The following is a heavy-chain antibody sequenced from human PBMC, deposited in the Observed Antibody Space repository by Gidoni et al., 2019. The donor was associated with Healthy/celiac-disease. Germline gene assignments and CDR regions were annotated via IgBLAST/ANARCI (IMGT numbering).Heavy chain of an antibody. CDR3: AGSHDYGDYDY. V-gene: IGHV4-59*01. D-gene: IGHD4-17*01. Sequence: QVQLQESGPGLVKPSETLSLICTVSGGSISNYFWTWIRQPPGKGLEWIGFVSYSGSTNYNPSLKSRVTISVDTSKNQFSLKLRSVTAADTAVHYCAGSHDYGDYDYWGQGTLVTVSS. J-gene: IGHJ4*02. CDR1: GGSISNYF. CDR2: VSYSGST.